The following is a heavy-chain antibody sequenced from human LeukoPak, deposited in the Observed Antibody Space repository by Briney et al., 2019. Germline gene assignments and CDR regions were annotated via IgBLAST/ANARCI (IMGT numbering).Heavy chain of an antibody. CDR3: ARVAIGGSYEASYYYYYGMDV. J-gene: IGHJ6*02. CDR2: ISSSSSYI. D-gene: IGHD1-26*01. V-gene: IGHV3-21*01. CDR1: GFTFSSYS. Sequence: GGSLRLSCAASGFTFSSYSMNWVRQAPGKGLEWVSSISSSSSYIYYADSVKGRFTISRDNAKNSLYLQMSSLRAEDTAVYYCARVAIGGSYEASYYYYYGMDVWGQGTTVTVSS.